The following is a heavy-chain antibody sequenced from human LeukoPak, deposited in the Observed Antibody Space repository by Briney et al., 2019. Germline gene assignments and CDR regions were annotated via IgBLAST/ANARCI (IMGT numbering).Heavy chain of an antibody. CDR2: ISYDGSNK. Sequence: SGGSLRLSCAASGFTLSSYDMHWVRQAPGKGLEWVAVISYDGSNKYYADSVKGRFTISRDNSKNTLYLQMNSLRAEDTAVYYCARRAGAYSHPYDYWGQGTLVTVSS. CDR3: ARRAGAYSHPYDY. V-gene: IGHV3-30*03. D-gene: IGHD4/OR15-4a*01. J-gene: IGHJ4*02. CDR1: GFTLSSYD.